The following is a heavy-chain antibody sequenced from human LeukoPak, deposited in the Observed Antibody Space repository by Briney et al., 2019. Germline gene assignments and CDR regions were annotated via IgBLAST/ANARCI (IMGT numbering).Heavy chain of an antibody. V-gene: IGHV4-31*03. Sequence: SETLSLTCTVSGGSISSGGYYWSWIRQHPGKGLEWIGYIYYSGSTYYNPSLKSRVTIAVDTSKNQFSLKLSSVTAADTAVYYCARSQSLDPHANYYYGMDVWGQGTTDTVSS. D-gene: IGHD3-9*01. CDR1: GGSISSGGYY. CDR3: ARSQSLDPHANYYYGMDV. CDR2: IYYSGST. J-gene: IGHJ6*02.